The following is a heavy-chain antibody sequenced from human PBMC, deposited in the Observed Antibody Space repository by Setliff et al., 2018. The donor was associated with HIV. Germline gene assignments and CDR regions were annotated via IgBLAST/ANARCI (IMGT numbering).Heavy chain of an antibody. CDR1: GDSISSYY. CDR2: IYYGST. CDR3: ARQRCSAASCPDNSWNWLDP. D-gene: IGHD2-15*01. V-gene: IGHV4-59*08. J-gene: IGHJ5*02. Sequence: SETLSLTCTVSGDSISSYYWNWIRQPPGKALEWIGYIYYGSTLYNPSFEGRVTISVDTSKNQFSLKLRSVTAADTAMYYCARQRCSAASCPDNSWNWLDPWGQGTLVTVSS.